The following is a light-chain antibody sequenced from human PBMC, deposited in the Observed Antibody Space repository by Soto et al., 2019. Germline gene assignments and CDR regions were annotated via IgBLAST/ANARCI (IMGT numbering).Light chain of an antibody. J-gene: IGKJ5*01. Sequence: DSGVTQTPLSSPVTLGQPASISCRSSQSLLHSNGYNYLDWYLQKPGQSPQLLIYLGSNRASGVPDRFSGSGSGTDFTLKISRVEAEDVGVYYCMQALQTPLTFGQGTRLEIK. CDR3: MQALQTPLT. CDR2: LGS. CDR1: QSLLHSNGYNY. V-gene: IGKV2-28*01.